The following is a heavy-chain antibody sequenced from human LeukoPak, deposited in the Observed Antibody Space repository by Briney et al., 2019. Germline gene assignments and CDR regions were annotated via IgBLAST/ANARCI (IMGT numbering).Heavy chain of an antibody. CDR3: TTGGSFVERGYSGY. D-gene: IGHD5-12*01. J-gene: IGHJ4*02. Sequence: PGGSLRLSCAASGFTFTNAWMSWVRQAPGKGLEWVGRIKSKTDGGTTDYDAPVKGRFTISRDDSKNTLYLQMNSLKTEDTAVYYCTTGGSFVERGYSGYWGQGTLVTVSS. CDR2: IKSKTDGGTT. CDR1: GFTFTNAW. V-gene: IGHV3-15*01.